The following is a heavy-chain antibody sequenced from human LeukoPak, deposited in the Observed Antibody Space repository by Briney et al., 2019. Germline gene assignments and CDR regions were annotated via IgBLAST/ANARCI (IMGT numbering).Heavy chain of an antibody. Sequence: GGSLRLSCAASGFTLSSYAMSWVRQVPGKGLEWVSSISSSSSYIYYADSVKGRFTISRDNAENSLYLQMNNLRAEDTAVYYCAREHYFYYLDAWGKGTTVTVSS. J-gene: IGHJ6*03. CDR1: GFTLSSYA. V-gene: IGHV3-21*01. CDR2: ISSSSSYI. CDR3: AREHYFYYLDA.